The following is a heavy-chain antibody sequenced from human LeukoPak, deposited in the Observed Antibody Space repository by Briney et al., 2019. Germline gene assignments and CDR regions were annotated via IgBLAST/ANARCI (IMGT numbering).Heavy chain of an antibody. CDR1: GFTFSSYE. V-gene: IGHV3-30*04. CDR2: ISYDGSNK. Sequence: PGGSLRLSCAASGFTFSSYEMNWVRQAPGKGLEWVAVISYDGSNKYYADSVKGRFTISRDNSKNTLYLQMNSLRAEDTAVYYCARTRLLNDWFDPWGQGTLVTVSS. J-gene: IGHJ5*02. D-gene: IGHD1-1*01. CDR3: ARTRLLNDWFDP.